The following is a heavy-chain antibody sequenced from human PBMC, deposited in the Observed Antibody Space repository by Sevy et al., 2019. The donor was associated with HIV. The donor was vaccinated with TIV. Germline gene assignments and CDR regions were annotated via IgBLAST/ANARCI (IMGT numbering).Heavy chain of an antibody. V-gene: IGHV3-30-3*01. D-gene: IGHD6-13*01. CDR2: IAYDESTK. Sequence: GSLRLSCAASGFDFSSYAMHWVRQAPGKGLEWVSVIAYDESTKNYGDSVRGRFTISRDNSKNTLYLQMNSLREEDTGVYYCARQGSSWTFDPWGQGTLVTVSS. CDR1: GFDFSSYA. J-gene: IGHJ5*02. CDR3: ARQGSSWTFDP.